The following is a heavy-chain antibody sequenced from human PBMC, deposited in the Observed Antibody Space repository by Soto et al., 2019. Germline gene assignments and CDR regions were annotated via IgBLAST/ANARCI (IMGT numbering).Heavy chain of an antibody. CDR1: GYTFTSYY. J-gene: IGHJ4*02. Sequence: ASVKVSCKASGYTFTSYYMHWVRRAPGQGLEWMGIINPSGGSTSYAQKFQGRVTMTRDTSTSTVYMELSSLRSEDTAVYYCARQYYDSSGYYPPFDYWGQGTLVTVSS. CDR3: ARQYYDSSGYYPPFDY. CDR2: INPSGGST. D-gene: IGHD3-22*01. V-gene: IGHV1-46*01.